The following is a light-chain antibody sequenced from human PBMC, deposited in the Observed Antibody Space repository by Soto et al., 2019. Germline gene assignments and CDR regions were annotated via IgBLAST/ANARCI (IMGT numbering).Light chain of an antibody. CDR3: QSADSSDSFRVV. V-gene: IGLV3-25*03. J-gene: IGLJ2*01. CDR2: KDS. CDR1: VLPKQF. Sequence: SYELTQPPSVSVSPGQTARITCSGDVLPKQFVYWYQQKSGQAPVLAIYKDSDRPSGIPERFSGSTSGTTVTLTISAVQAEDEADYYCQSADSSDSFRVVFGGGTKLTVL.